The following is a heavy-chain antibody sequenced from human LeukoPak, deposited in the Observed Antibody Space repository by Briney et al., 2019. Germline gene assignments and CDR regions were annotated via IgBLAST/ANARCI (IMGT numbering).Heavy chain of an antibody. CDR3: AGGGWSGYQPLYYYYYMDV. V-gene: IGHV4-34*01. CDR2: INHSGST. J-gene: IGHJ6*03. CDR1: RGSFSGYY. Sequence: SETLSLTCADYRGSFSGYYWSWIRQPPGKGLEWIGEINHSGSTNYNPSLKSRVTISVDTSKHQFSLKLSSVTAADTAVYYCAGGGWSGYQPLYYYYYMDVWGKGTTVTVSS. D-gene: IGHD3-3*01.